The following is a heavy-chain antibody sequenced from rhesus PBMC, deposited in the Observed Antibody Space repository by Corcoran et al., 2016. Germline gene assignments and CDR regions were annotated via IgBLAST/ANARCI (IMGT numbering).Heavy chain of an antibody. CDR2: IRNKANGGTT. CDR3: AREGVSGWSEGENTVTDGLDS. J-gene: IGHJ6*01. D-gene: IGHD4-23*01. V-gene: IGHV3-116*02. Sequence: EVRLVESGGGLVQPGGSLRLSCAASGLTFSDYYISWVRQAPGKGPEWVGFIRNKANGGTTKYSACVKGRFTNSRYDSKSMAIMQMNSLKTEDTAVYYCAREGVSGWSEGENTVTDGLDSWGQGVVVTVSS. CDR1: GLTFSDYY.